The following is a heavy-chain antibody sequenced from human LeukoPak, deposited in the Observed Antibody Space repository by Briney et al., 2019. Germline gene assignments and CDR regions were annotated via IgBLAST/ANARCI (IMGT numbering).Heavy chain of an antibody. CDR3: AKDLTMVRGVTIYYYYYGMDV. CDR2: ISGSGGST. Sequence: GGSLRLSCAASGFTFSSYAMSWVRQAPGKGLEWVSAISGSGGSTYYADSVKGRFTISRDNSKNTLYLQMNSLRAEDTAVYYCAKDLTMVRGVTIYYYYYGMDVWGKGTTVTVSS. J-gene: IGHJ6*04. V-gene: IGHV3-23*01. CDR1: GFTFSSYA. D-gene: IGHD3-10*01.